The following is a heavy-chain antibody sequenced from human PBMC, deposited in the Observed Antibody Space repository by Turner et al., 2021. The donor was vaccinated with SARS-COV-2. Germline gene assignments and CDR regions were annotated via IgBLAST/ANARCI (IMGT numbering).Heavy chain of an antibody. CDR2: IYSGGST. CDR3: ARDLVSYGMDV. D-gene: IGHD3-16*01. V-gene: IGHV3-66*01. Sequence: EVQLVGSGGGLVRPGGSLRLSCAASGITVSSNYISWVRQAPGKGLEWVSVIYSGGSTFYADSVKGRFTISRDNSKNTLYLQINSLRSEDTAVYYCARDLVSYGMDVWGQGTTVTVSS. J-gene: IGHJ6*02. CDR1: GITVSSNY.